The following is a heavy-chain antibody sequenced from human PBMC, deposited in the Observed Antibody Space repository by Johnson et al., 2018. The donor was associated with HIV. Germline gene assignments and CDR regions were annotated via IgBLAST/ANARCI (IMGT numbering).Heavy chain of an antibody. CDR1: GFTFDDFG. CDR2: LNWNGGTT. V-gene: IGHV3-20*04. CDR3: ARDIFYTDTAFDI. J-gene: IGHJ3*02. Sequence: VQLVESGGRVVRPGGSLRLSCAASGFTFDDFGMSWVRQAPGKGLEWVSGLNWNGGTTFYADAVKGRFTISRDNAKNSLYLQMNSLRAEDTALYYFARDIFYTDTAFDIWGQGTMVTVSS.